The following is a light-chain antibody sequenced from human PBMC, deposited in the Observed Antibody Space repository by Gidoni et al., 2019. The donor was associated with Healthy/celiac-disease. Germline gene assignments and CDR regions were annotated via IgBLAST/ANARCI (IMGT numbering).Light chain of an antibody. Sequence: ELVLTPSPATLSLSPGERATLTCRASQMVSSDVAWYQPKPGQAPRLLIYDASNRATGIPARFSGRASGTDFTLTNGSLEPEVFAVYYCQQRSNLPRTWTFGQGTKVEIK. CDR3: QQRSNLPRTWT. V-gene: IGKV3-11*01. J-gene: IGKJ1*01. CDR2: DAS. CDR1: QMVSSD.